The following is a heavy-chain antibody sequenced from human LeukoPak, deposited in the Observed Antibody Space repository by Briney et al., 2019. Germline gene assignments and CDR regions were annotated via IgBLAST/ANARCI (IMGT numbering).Heavy chain of an antibody. J-gene: IGHJ4*02. Sequence: ASVKVSCKASGYTFTSYDINWVRQATGQGLEWMGWMNPNSGNTGYAQKFQGRVTMTRNTSISTAYMELSSLRSEDTAVYYCARAGSEAYYDFWSGYYTPRYYFDYWGQGTLVTVSS. CDR3: ARAGSEAYYDFWSGYYTPRYYFDY. CDR1: GYTFTSYD. CDR2: MNPNSGNT. V-gene: IGHV1-8*01. D-gene: IGHD3-3*01.